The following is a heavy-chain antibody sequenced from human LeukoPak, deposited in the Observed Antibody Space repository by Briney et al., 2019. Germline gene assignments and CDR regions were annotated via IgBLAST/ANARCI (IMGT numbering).Heavy chain of an antibody. D-gene: IGHD5-12*01. CDR1: GYSFTSNW. CDR2: IYPSDSDT. CDR3: ARVLYSRYEAGY. V-gene: IGHV5-51*01. Sequence: PGESLQISCQGSGYSFTSNWIGWVRQMPGKGLEWMGIIYPSDSDTRYSPSFQGQVTISVDKSISTAYLQWNSLKASDTAMYYCARVLYSRYEAGYWGQGTLVTVSS. J-gene: IGHJ4*02.